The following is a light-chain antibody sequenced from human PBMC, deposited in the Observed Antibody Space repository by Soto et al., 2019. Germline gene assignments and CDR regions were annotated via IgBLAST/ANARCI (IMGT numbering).Light chain of an antibody. CDR2: RAS. CDR3: QRTDNATPYT. Sequence: DIQLTQSPSSLSASVGDRVTITCRVSQGISSYLNWYRQKPGKVPKVLIYRASNLQSGVPSLLSGSGSGIDFTLTVSSLQPEDEATCYGQRTDNATPYTFSQRTKLEIK. CDR1: QGISSY. V-gene: IGKV1-27*01. J-gene: IGKJ2*01.